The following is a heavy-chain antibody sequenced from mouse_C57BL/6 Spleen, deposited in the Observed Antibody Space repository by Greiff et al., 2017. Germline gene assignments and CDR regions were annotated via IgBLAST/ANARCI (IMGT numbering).Heavy chain of an antibody. CDR2: IDPSDSYT. V-gene: IGHV1-59*01. CDR1: GYTFTSYW. D-gene: IGHD3-2*02. CDR3: ARGDSSGLFAY. Sequence: QVQLQQPGAELVRPGTSVKLSCKASGYTFTSYWMHWVKQRPGQGLEWIGVIDPSDSYTNYNQKFKGKATLTVDTSSSTAYMQLSSLTSEDSAVYYCARGDSSGLFAYWGQGTPVTVSA. J-gene: IGHJ3*01.